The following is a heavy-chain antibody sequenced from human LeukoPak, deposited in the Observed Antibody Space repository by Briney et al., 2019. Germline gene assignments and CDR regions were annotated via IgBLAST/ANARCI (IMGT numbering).Heavy chain of an antibody. D-gene: IGHD3-9*01. J-gene: IGHJ4*02. CDR2: IYTSGST. CDR3: ARGHYDILTGPFDY. Sequence: SETLSLTCTVSGGSISNYYWSWIRQPAGKGLEWIGRIYTSGSTNYNPSLKSRVTISVDTSKNQFSLKLSSVTAADTAVYYCARGHYDILTGPFDYWGQGTLVTVSS. CDR1: GGSISNYY. V-gene: IGHV4-4*07.